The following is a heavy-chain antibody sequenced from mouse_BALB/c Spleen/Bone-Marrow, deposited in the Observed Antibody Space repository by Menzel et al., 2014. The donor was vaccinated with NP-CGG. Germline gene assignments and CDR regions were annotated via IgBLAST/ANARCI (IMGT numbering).Heavy chain of an antibody. Sequence: VQLVESGPGLVAPSQSLSITCTVSGFSLTSYGVHWVRQPPGKGLEWLGLIWAGGSTNYNSALMSRLSISKDNSKSQVLLKMNSLQTDDTAMYYCARKDYGSRGGYFDVWGAGTTVTVSS. CDR2: IWAGGST. J-gene: IGHJ1*01. CDR1: GFSLTSYG. CDR3: ARKDYGSRGGYFDV. V-gene: IGHV2-9*02. D-gene: IGHD1-1*01.